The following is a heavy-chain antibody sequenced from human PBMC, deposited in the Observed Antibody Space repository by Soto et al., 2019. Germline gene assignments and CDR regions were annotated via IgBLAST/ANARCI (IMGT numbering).Heavy chain of an antibody. J-gene: IGHJ4*02. CDR2: ISAYNGNT. CDR1: GYTFTSYG. V-gene: IGHV1-18*01. CDR3: ARGGVRLTMIVVVTTPFDY. D-gene: IGHD3-22*01. Sequence: ASVKVSCKASGYTFTSYGISWVRQAPGQGLEWMGWISAYNGNTNYAQKLQGRVTMTTDTSTSTAYMELRSLRSDDTAVYYCARGGVRLTMIVVVTTPFDYWGQGTLVTVSS.